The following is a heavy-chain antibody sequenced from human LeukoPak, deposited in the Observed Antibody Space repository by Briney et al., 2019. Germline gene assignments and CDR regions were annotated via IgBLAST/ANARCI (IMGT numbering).Heavy chain of an antibody. Sequence: SETLSLTCTVSGGSISSDNYSWSWIRQPAGKGLEWIGRVYTSGSTNYNPSLKSRVTISVDTSKKQFSLKLSSVTAADTAVYYCARDYGDYPYFDYWGQGTLVTVSS. V-gene: IGHV4-61*02. CDR3: ARDYGDYPYFDY. CDR2: VYTSGST. D-gene: IGHD4-17*01. CDR1: GGSISSDNYS. J-gene: IGHJ4*02.